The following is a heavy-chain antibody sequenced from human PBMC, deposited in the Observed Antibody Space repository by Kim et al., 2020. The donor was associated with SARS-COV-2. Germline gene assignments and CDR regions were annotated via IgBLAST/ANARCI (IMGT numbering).Heavy chain of an antibody. CDR1: GFTFSSYW. CDR3: AREEDDYGDYESFDY. CDR2: INSDGSST. J-gene: IGHJ4*02. Sequence: GGSPRLSCAASGFTFSSYWMHWVRQAPGKGLVWVSRINSDGSSTSYADSVKGRFTISRDNAKNTLYLQMNSLRAEDTAVYYCAREEDDYGDYESFDYWGQGTLVTVSS. V-gene: IGHV3-74*01. D-gene: IGHD4-17*01.